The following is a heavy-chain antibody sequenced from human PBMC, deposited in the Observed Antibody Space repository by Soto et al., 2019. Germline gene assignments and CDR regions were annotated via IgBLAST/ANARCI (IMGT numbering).Heavy chain of an antibody. V-gene: IGHV3-11*01. CDR2: ISSSGSTI. J-gene: IGHJ6*02. CDR3: ARDHCTNCVCSGYYGMDV. Sequence: GGSLRLSCAASGFTFSDYYMSWIRQAPGKGLEWVSYISSSGSTIYYADSVKGRFTISRDNAKDSLYLQMNSLRAEDTAVYYCARDHCTNCVCSGYYGMDVWGQGTTVTVSS. D-gene: IGHD2-8*01. CDR1: GFTFSDYY.